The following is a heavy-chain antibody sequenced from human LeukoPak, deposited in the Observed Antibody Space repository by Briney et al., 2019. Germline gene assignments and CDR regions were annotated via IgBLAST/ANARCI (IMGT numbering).Heavy chain of an antibody. Sequence: GESLKISCETSGYNFGSYWLGWVRQTPEKGLEWMGIIYPGDSETRYSPSFEGQVTISVDKSTAFLQWSSLKASDTGIYYCARHRETTMARRAFDYWGQGTLVTVSS. CDR3: ARHRETTMARRAFDY. CDR2: IYPGDSET. D-gene: IGHD5-18*01. CDR1: GYNFGSYW. J-gene: IGHJ4*02. V-gene: IGHV5-51*01.